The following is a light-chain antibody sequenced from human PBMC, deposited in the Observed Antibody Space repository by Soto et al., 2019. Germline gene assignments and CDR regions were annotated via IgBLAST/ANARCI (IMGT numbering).Light chain of an antibody. CDR1: QTISSW. Sequence: DIQMTQSPSTLSGSVGDRVTITCRASQTISSWLAWYQQKPGKAPKLLIYKASTLKSEVPSRSSGSGSGTEFTLTISSLQPDDFATYYCQHYNSYSEAFGQGTKVDI. CDR2: KAS. J-gene: IGKJ1*01. CDR3: QHYNSYSEA. V-gene: IGKV1-5*03.